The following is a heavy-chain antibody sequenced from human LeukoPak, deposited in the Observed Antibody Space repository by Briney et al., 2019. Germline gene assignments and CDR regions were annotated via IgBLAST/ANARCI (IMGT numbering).Heavy chain of an antibody. CDR1: GGSISSYY. Sequence: SETLSLTCTVSGGSISSYYWSWIRQPAGKGLEWIGRIYTSGSTNYNPSLKSRVTISVDTSKNQFSLKLSSVTAADTAVYYCARGRPDIVVVPAAIPRRYYYMDVWGKGTTVTISS. CDR3: ARGRPDIVVVPAAIPRRYYYMDV. D-gene: IGHD2-2*01. CDR2: IYTSGST. J-gene: IGHJ6*03. V-gene: IGHV4-4*07.